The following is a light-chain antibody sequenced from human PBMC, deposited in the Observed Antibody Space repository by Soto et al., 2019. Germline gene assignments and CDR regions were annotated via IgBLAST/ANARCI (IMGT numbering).Light chain of an antibody. J-gene: IGLJ3*02. CDR3: VLYMGSXILWX. CDR2: STN. CDR1: SGSVSTSYY. V-gene: IGLV8-61*01. Sequence: QTVVTQEPSFSVSPGRTVTLTCGLSSGSVSTSYYPSWYQQTPGQAPRTLIYSTNTRSSGVPDRFSGSILGNKAALTITGAQADDESDYYCVLYMGSXILWXXXGXXKLTVL.